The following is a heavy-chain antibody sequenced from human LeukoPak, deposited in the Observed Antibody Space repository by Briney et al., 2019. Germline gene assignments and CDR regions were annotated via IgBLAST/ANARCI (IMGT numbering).Heavy chain of an antibody. CDR2: ISGSGGST. CDR1: GLTFSSYA. V-gene: IGHV3-23*01. CDR3: AKDQGAVAILSFDY. J-gene: IGHJ4*02. Sequence: PGGSLRLSCAASGLTFSSYAMSWVRQAPGKGLEWVSAISGSGGSTYYADSVKGRFTISRDNSKNTLYLQMNSLRAEDTAVYHCAKDQGAVAILSFDYWGQGTLVTVSS. D-gene: IGHD6-19*01.